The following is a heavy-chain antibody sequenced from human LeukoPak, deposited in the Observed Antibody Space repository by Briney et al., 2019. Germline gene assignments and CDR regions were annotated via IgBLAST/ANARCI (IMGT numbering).Heavy chain of an antibody. V-gene: IGHV1-69*05. Sequence: PWASVKVSCKASGGTINSYAISWVRQAPGQGLEWMGGIMPLFGTANYAQEFQGRVTFTTDESASTAYMEVSSLRSEDTAVYYCASGSLGDGYGVGDYYQYMDVWGKGTTVTVSS. CDR3: ASGSLGDGYGVGDYYQYMDV. CDR2: IMPLFGTA. D-gene: IGHD5-24*01. J-gene: IGHJ6*03. CDR1: GGTINSYA.